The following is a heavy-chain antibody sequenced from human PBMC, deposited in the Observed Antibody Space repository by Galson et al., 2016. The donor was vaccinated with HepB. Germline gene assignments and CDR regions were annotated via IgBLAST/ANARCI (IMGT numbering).Heavy chain of an antibody. Sequence: SLRLSCAASGLTLSNAWMSWVRQAPGKGLEWVGRIKSYGDGGTTDYAAPVTGRFAISRDDSENTLYLRMDRLKIEDTAVYYCITDARALFSGGRFSHYWHFDLRGRGTLVTVSS. CDR2: IKSYGDGGTT. J-gene: IGHJ2*01. D-gene: IGHD2-15*01. CDR3: ITDARALFSGGRFSHYWHFDL. V-gene: IGHV3-15*01. CDR1: GLTLSNAW.